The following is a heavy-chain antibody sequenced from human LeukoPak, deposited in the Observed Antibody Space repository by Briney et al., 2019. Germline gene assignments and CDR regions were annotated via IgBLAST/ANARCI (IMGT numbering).Heavy chain of an antibody. CDR3: AGDEAAYCGVDCLRGV. D-gene: IGHD2-21*02. Sequence: KPSETLSLTCTVSGGSISSYYWSWIRQPAGKGLEWIGRIYTSGSTNYNPSLKSRVTMSVDTSKNQFSLKLSSVTAADTAVYYCAGDEAAYCGVDCLRGVWGKGTTVTVSS. V-gene: IGHV4-4*07. CDR1: GGSISSYY. CDR2: IYTSGST. J-gene: IGHJ6*04.